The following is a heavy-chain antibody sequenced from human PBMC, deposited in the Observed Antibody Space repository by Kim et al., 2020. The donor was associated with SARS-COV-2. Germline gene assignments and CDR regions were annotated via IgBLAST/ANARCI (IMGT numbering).Heavy chain of an antibody. CDR1: GYSFTSYW. J-gene: IGHJ5*02. CDR2: IYPGDSDT. Sequence: GESLKISCKGSGYSFTSYWIGWVRQMPGKGLEWMGIIYPGDSDTRYSPSFQGQVTISADKSISTAYLQWSSLKASDTAMYYCARRAYYYDSSGYPRPYWFDPWGQGTLVTISS. CDR3: ARRAYYYDSSGYPRPYWFDP. D-gene: IGHD3-22*01. V-gene: IGHV5-51*01.